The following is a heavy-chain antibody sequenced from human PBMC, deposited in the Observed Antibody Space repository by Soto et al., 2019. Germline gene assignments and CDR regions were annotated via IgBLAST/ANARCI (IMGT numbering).Heavy chain of an antibody. CDR1: GFAFSDAW. CDR3: ARGDPLNYGSCPYWHYYGMDV. J-gene: IGHJ6*02. D-gene: IGHD3-3*01. CDR2: IKTKPEGGTT. V-gene: IGHV3-15*01. Sequence: AGGSLRLSCAVSGFAFSDAWMNWVRQAPGKGLEWVGRIKTKPEGGTTDYAAPVKDRFIISRDDSTNTVYLQMNSLRAEDAAVYYCARGDPLNYGSCPYWHYYGMDVWGRGTTVTVSS.